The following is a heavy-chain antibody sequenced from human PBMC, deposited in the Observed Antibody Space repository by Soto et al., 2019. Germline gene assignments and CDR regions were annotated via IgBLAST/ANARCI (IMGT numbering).Heavy chain of an antibody. J-gene: IGHJ6*02. CDR1: GYTFTSYD. Sequence: GPSVKVSCKASGYTFTSYDINWVRQATGQGLEWMGWMNPNSGNTGYAQKFQGRVTMTRNTSISTAYMELSSVTAADTAVYYCARGSPCEGFLEWFPPIDSGYYYGMDVWGQGTTVTVSS. CDR3: ARGSPCEGFLEWFPPIDSGYYYGMDV. D-gene: IGHD3-3*01. CDR2: MNPNSGNT. V-gene: IGHV1-8*01.